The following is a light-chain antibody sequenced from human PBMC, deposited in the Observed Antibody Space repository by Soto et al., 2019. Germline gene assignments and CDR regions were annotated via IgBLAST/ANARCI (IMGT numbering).Light chain of an antibody. J-gene: IGKJ4*01. CDR3: QQRSNWLT. Sequence: EIVLTQSPATLSLSPGERATLSCRASQSVSSYLAWYQQKPGQAPRLLIYDASNRATGIPARFSGSGSGTDFTLTISRLEPDDFAIYYCQQRSNWLTFGGGTKVEIK. V-gene: IGKV3-11*01. CDR2: DAS. CDR1: QSVSSY.